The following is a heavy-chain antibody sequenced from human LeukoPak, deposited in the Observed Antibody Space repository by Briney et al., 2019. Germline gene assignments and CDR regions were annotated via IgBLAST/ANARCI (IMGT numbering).Heavy chain of an antibody. Sequence: GASVKVSCTASGYSFTDYSINWVRLAPGQGLEWIGWISGYTGHTEYAQNFQGRVTMATNTSTNTASMELTNLRSDDTAVYYCAKITMIGGIHAFDIWGQGTMVTVSS. CDR3: AKITMIGGIHAFDI. J-gene: IGHJ3*02. CDR1: GYSFTDYS. D-gene: IGHD3-22*01. V-gene: IGHV1-18*01. CDR2: ISGYTGHT.